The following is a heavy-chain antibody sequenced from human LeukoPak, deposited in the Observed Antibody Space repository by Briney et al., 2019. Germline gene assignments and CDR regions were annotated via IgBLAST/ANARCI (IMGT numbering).Heavy chain of an antibody. V-gene: IGHV3-74*01. J-gene: IGHJ4*02. Sequence: GSLSLSCAASGFTFSSYWMHWVRQAPVKGLVCVSRITSDGSSTSYADSVKGRFTISRDTAKNTLYLQMNSLRAEDTAVYYCAREHQSYFRSDWGQGTLVTVSS. D-gene: IGHD1-26*01. CDR1: GFTFSSYW. CDR3: AREHQSYFRSD. CDR2: ITSDGSST.